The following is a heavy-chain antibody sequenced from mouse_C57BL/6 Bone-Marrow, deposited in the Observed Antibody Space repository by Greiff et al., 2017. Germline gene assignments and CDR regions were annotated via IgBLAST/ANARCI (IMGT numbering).Heavy chain of an antibody. J-gene: IGHJ2*01. Sequence: EVMLVESGGGLVKPGGSLKLSCAASGFTFSDYGMHWVRQAPERGLEWVAYISSGSSTIYYADTVKGRFTIPRDNAKNTLCLQMTSLRAEDTAMYYCASDTTVHWGQGTTLTVSS. CDR3: ASDTTVH. CDR1: GFTFSDYG. CDR2: ISSGSSTI. D-gene: IGHD1-1*01. V-gene: IGHV5-17*01.